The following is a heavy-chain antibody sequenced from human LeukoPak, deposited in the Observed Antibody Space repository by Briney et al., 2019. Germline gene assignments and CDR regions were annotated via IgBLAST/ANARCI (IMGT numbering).Heavy chain of an antibody. CDR1: GGSIVSHY. CDR3: AKDSSTWGNLAGHFDS. Sequence: SETLSLTCTVSGGSIVSHYWNWIRQPAGRGLEWIGRFYASGTTNTSPSLKSRVTMSVDTSKNQFSLKLSSVTAADTAVYYCAKDSSTWGNLAGHFDSWGQGTLVTVSS. J-gene: IGHJ4*02. CDR2: FYASGTT. V-gene: IGHV4-4*07. D-gene: IGHD6-13*01.